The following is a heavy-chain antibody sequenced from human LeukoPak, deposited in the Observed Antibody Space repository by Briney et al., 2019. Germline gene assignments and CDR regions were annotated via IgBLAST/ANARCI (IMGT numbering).Heavy chain of an antibody. CDR2: MYYSGST. D-gene: IGHD5-18*01. CDR3: ASATWIQQWLLDY. J-gene: IGHJ4*02. V-gene: IGHV4-39*07. Sequence: PSETLSLTCTVSGGSISSSSYYWVWIRQPPGKGLEWVGSMYYSGSTHYNPSLKSRVPLSVDTSKNQFSLRLSSVNAADTAFYYCASATWIQQWLLDYWGQGTLATVSS. CDR1: GGSISSSSYY.